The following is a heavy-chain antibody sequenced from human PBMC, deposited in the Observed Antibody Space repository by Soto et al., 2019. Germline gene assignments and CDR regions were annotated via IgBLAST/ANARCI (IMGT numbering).Heavy chain of an antibody. D-gene: IGHD2-2*01. J-gene: IGHJ6*02. CDR1: GGTFSSYA. CDR3: ARSQGSSTSLEIYYYYYYGMDV. V-gene: IGHV1-69*01. CDR2: IIPISGTA. Sequence: QVQLVQSGAEVKKPGSSVKVSCKASGGTFSSYAISWVRQAPGQGLEWMGGIIPISGTANYAQKFQGRVTITVDESTSTAYMELSSLRSEDTAVYYCARSQGSSTSLEIYYYYYYGMDVWGQGTTVPFSS.